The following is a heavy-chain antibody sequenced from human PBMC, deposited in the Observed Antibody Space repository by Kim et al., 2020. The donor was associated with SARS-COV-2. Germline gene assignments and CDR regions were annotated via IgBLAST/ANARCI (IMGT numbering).Heavy chain of an antibody. Sequence: LKGRVTMSVDTSKNQFSLKLSSVTAADTAVYYCARDRPPHHMVADNWFDPWGQGTLVTVSS. D-gene: IGHD5-12*01. J-gene: IGHJ5*02. CDR3: ARDRPPHHMVADNWFDP. V-gene: IGHV4-4*06.